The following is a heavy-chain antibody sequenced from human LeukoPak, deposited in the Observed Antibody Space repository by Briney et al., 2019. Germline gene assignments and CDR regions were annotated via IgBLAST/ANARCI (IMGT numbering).Heavy chain of an antibody. Sequence: GGSLRLSCAASGFTFSRYAMSWVRQAPGKGLEWVSTFGNSAHYADSVKGRFTISRDNSKNTLYLQMNSLRAEDTAVYYCARTLYHYYDSSGYYYWGQGTLVTVSS. CDR2: FGNSA. J-gene: IGHJ4*02. D-gene: IGHD3-22*01. CDR1: GFTFSRYA. CDR3: ARTLYHYYDSSGYYY. V-gene: IGHV3-23*01.